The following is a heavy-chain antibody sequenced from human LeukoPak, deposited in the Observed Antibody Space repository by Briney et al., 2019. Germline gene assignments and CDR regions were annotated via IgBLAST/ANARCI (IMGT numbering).Heavy chain of an antibody. D-gene: IGHD1-26*01. CDR3: AKDQRWESPHYLDS. Sequence: ISYFGSNNYYSHSVKARFTISRDNSKKTLYMEKNSLRDEDTGLYYSAKDQRWESPHYLDSWGQGTLVTVSS. CDR2: ISYFGSNN. V-gene: IGHV3-30*18. J-gene: IGHJ4*02.